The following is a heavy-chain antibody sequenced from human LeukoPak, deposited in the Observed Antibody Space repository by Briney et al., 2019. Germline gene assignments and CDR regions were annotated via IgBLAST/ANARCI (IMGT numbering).Heavy chain of an antibody. D-gene: IGHD3-10*01. CDR2: IIPIFGTA. V-gene: IGHV1-69*05. CDR1: GGAFSSYA. J-gene: IGHJ4*02. Sequence: AASVKVSCKASGGAFSSYAISWVRQAPGQRLEWMGGIIPIFGTANYAQKFQGRVTMTRDTSTSTVYMELSSLRSEDTAVYYCARDRSNLGGDASDGSGEYPGYWGQGTLVTVSS. CDR3: ARDRSNLGGDASDGSGEYPGY.